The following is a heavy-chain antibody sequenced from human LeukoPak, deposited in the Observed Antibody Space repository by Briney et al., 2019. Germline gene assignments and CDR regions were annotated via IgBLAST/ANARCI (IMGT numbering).Heavy chain of an antibody. CDR3: ARAPGYGDTMMVVGPSDY. V-gene: IGHV1-3*01. CDR2: INAGNGNT. Sequence: GASVKVSCKASGYTFTSYAMHWVRQAPGQRLEWMGWINAGNGNTKYSQKFQGRVTITRDTSASTAYMELSSLRSEDTAVYYCARAPGYGDTMMVVGPSDYWGQGTLVTVSS. D-gene: IGHD3-22*01. J-gene: IGHJ4*02. CDR1: GYTFTSYA.